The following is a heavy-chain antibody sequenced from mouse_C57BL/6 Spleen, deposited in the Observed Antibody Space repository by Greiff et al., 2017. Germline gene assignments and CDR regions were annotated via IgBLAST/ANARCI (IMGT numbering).Heavy chain of an antibody. J-gene: IGHJ2*01. CDR2: ISSGSSTF. Sequence: EVKLVESGGGLVKPGGSLKLSCAASGFTFSDYGMHWVRQAPEKGLEWVAYISSGSSTFYYADTVAGRFTISSDNGKNTLLLQMTSLGAGETAMYYCEREVVFDYWGQGTTLTVSS. CDR3: EREVVFDY. CDR1: GFTFSDYG. D-gene: IGHD1-3*01. V-gene: IGHV5-17*01.